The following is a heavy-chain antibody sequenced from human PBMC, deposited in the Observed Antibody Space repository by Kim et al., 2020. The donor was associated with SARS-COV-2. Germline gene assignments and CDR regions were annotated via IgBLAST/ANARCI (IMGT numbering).Heavy chain of an antibody. Sequence: STYYAASVKGRFTISRENSKNTLYLQMNSLRAEDTAVYYCARVVRGLLDYWGQGTLVTVSS. J-gene: IGHJ4*02. V-gene: IGHV3-53*01. CDR2: ST. CDR3: ARVVRGLLDY. D-gene: IGHD2-2*01.